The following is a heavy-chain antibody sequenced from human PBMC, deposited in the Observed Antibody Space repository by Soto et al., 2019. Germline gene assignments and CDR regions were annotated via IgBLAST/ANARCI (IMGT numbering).Heavy chain of an antibody. J-gene: IGHJ4*02. D-gene: IGHD3-16*01. CDR3: AKSLAKNRESFDY. CDR2: ISGSGGST. CDR1: GXTFSSYP. Sequence: GSLRLSCAASGXTFSSYPMSWVRQAPGKGLEWVSSISGSGGSTYYADSVKGRFTISRDNSRNTLYLQMNSLRAEDTAVYYCAKSLAKNRESFDYWGQGTLGTVSS. V-gene: IGHV3-23*01.